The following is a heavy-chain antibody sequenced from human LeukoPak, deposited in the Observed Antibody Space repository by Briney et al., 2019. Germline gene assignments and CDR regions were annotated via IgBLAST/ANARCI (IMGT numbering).Heavy chain of an antibody. Sequence: SETLSLTCTVSGGSISSSSYYWGWIRQPPGKGLEWIGSIYYSGGTYYNPSLKSRVTISVDTSKNQFSLKLSSVTAADTAVYYCAREMATNDLDYWGQGTLVTVSS. CDR1: GGSISSSSYY. J-gene: IGHJ4*02. D-gene: IGHD5-24*01. CDR3: AREMATNDLDY. V-gene: IGHV4-39*02. CDR2: IYYSGGT.